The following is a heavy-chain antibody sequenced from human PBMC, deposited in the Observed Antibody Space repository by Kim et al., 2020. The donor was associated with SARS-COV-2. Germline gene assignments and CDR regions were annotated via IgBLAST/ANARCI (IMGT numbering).Heavy chain of an antibody. CDR3: ARGTEWPGIAAAGIDY. V-gene: IGHV4-34*01. D-gene: IGHD6-13*01. J-gene: IGHJ4*02. Sequence: SETLSLTCAVYGGSFSGYYWSWIRQPPGKGLEWIGEINHSGSTNYNPSLKSRVTISVDTSKNQFSLKLSSVTAADTAVYYCARGTEWPGIAAAGIDYWGQGTLVTVSS. CDR1: GGSFSGYY. CDR2: INHSGST.